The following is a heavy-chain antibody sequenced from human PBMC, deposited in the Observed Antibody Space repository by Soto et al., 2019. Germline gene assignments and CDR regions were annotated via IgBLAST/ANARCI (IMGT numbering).Heavy chain of an antibody. J-gene: IGHJ4*02. Sequence: PVGSLRLSCASSVFTFSSFGMHCVRQAPGKGLEWVALISYNGHDKYYADSVKGRFTISRDNSRNTLYLQMNSLRPEDTAVYYCAKVGVARTARLYFDCWGQGTLVSVS. D-gene: IGHD6-19*01. CDR1: VFTFSSFG. V-gene: IGHV3-30*18. CDR3: AKVGVARTARLYFDC. CDR2: ISYNGHDK.